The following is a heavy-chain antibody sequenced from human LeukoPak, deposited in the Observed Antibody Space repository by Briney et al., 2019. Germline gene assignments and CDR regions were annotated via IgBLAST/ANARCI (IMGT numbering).Heavy chain of an antibody. CDR2: IRYDGSNK. Sequence: GGSLRLSCAASGFTFSSYGMHWVRQAPGKGLEWVAFIRYDGSNKYYADSVKGRFTISRDNSKNTLYLQMNSLRAEDTAVYYCAKREGQQLGYYYYYYYMDVWGKGTTVTTSS. CDR3: AKREGQQLGYYYYYYYMDV. D-gene: IGHD6-13*01. CDR1: GFTFSSYG. V-gene: IGHV3-30*02. J-gene: IGHJ6*03.